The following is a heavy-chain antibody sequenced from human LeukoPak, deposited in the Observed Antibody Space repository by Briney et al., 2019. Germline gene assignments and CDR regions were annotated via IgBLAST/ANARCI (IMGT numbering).Heavy chain of an antibody. CDR3: ASDGSPYYYGSGSYSVTFDY. Sequence: PGGSLRLSCAASGFTFSSYGMSWVRQAPGKGLEWVSSISSSGSYIYYADSVKGRFTISRDNAKNSLYLQMNSLRDEDTAVYYCASDGSPYYYGSGSYSVTFDYWGQGTLVTVSS. D-gene: IGHD3-10*01. J-gene: IGHJ4*02. CDR1: GFTFSSYG. CDR2: ISSSGSYI. V-gene: IGHV3-21*01.